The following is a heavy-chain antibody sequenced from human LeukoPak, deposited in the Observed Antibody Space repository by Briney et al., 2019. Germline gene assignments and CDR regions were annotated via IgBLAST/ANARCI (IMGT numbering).Heavy chain of an antibody. CDR3: ARDDVGLATTAHYFDS. CDR2: ISYDGSNK. Sequence: GRSLRLSCAASGFTFSSYAMHWVRQAPGKGLEWVAVISYDGSNKYYADSVKGRFTISRDNSKNTVFLQMNSLRPEDSAVYYCARDDVGLATTAHYFDSWGQGTLVTVS. D-gene: IGHD5-24*01. CDR1: GFTFSSYA. J-gene: IGHJ4*02. V-gene: IGHV3-30-3*01.